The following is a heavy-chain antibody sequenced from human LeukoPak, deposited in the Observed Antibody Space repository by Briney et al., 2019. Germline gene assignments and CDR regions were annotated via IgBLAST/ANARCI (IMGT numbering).Heavy chain of an antibody. J-gene: IGHJ4*02. D-gene: IGHD4-11*01. CDR2: IYSGGST. CDR3: ARHDYLAV. Sequence: GGSLRLSCAASGFTVSSNYMSWVRQAPGKGLEWVSLIYSGGSTYYTESVKGRFIISRDNSKNMVYLQMNSLRAEDTAVYYCARHDYLAVWGQGTLVTVSS. CDR1: GFTVSSNY. V-gene: IGHV3-66*04.